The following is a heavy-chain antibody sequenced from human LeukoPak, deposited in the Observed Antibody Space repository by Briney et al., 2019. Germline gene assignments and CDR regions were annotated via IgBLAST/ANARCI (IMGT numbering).Heavy chain of an antibody. CDR1: GYSFTTHW. CDR3: ARRQVVVTPWHAFDI. Sequence: GESLKISCQASGYSFTTHWIGWVRQMPGKGLEWMGIIYPGDSDTRYSPSFQGQVTISADKSITTAYLQWSSLKASDTAIYYCARRQVVVTPWHAFDIWGQGTMVTVSS. V-gene: IGHV5-51*01. D-gene: IGHD2-15*01. CDR2: IYPGDSDT. J-gene: IGHJ3*02.